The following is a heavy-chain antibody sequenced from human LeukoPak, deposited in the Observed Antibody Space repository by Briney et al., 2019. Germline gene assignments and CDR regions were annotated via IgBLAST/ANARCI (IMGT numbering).Heavy chain of an antibody. Sequence: GGSLRLSCAASGFTFSSYAMSWVRQAPGKGLEWVSAISDSGGSTYYADSVKGRFTISRDNSKNTLYLQMNSLRAEDTVVYYCAKDLLYSGYDPIDYWGQGTLVTVSS. V-gene: IGHV3-23*01. J-gene: IGHJ4*02. CDR2: ISDSGGST. CDR3: AKDLLYSGYDPIDY. D-gene: IGHD5-12*01. CDR1: GFTFSSYA.